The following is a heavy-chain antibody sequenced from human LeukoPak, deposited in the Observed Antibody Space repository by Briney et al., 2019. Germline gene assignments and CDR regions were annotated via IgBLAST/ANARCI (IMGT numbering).Heavy chain of an antibody. CDR3: ASPDCSSTSCYRERDAFDI. D-gene: IGHD2-2*02. Sequence: SETLSLTCTVSGDSIGSYYWSWNRQHPGKGLEWIGYIYYSGSTYYNPSLRSRVTISVDTSKNQFSLKLSSVTAADTAVYYCASPDCSSTSCYRERDAFDIWGQGTMVTVSS. CDR1: GDSIGSYY. J-gene: IGHJ3*02. V-gene: IGHV4-59*06. CDR2: IYYSGST.